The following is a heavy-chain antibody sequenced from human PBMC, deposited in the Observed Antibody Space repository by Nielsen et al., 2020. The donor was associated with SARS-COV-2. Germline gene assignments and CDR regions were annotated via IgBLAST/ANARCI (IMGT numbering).Heavy chain of an antibody. CDR2: FGVPRPNT. CDR3: ARNEAAPGMETNWYDH. J-gene: IGHJ5*02. Sequence: GESLKISCSASGFTFSSYAIHWVRQAPGKGLEWVSTFGVPRPNTYYADSVKGRFTISRDNSKNTLYLQMDSLRADDTAVYYCARNEAAPGMETNWYDHWGQGTPVTVSS. CDR1: GFTFSSYA. D-gene: IGHD6-13*01. V-gene: IGHV3-23*01.